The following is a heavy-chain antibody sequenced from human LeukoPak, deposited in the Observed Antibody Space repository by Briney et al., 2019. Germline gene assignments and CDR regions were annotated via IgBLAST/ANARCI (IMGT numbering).Heavy chain of an antibody. CDR3: ARSSDYSNFFDS. Sequence: GESLKISCKGCGYSFTSYWIACVRQMPGKGLEWMGIIYPGDSDTRYSPSFQGQVTISADKSISTAYLQWSSLKASDTAMYYCARSSDYSNFFDSWGQGTLVTVSS. CDR2: IYPGDSDT. J-gene: IGHJ4*02. V-gene: IGHV5-51*01. D-gene: IGHD4-17*01. CDR1: GYSFTSYW.